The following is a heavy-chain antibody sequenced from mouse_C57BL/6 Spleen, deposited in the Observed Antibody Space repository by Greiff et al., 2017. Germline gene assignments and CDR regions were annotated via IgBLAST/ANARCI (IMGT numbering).Heavy chain of an antibody. J-gene: IGHJ4*01. CDR2: INPSNGGT. Sequence: QVQLQQPGTELVKPGASVKLSCKASGYTFTSYWMPWVKQRPGQGLEWIGNINPSNGGTNYNEKFKSKATLTVDKSSSTAYMQLSSLTSEDSAVYYCARSRRRGEYYAMGDWGQGTTVTVSS. V-gene: IGHV1-53*01. CDR3: ARSRRRGEYYAMGD. CDR1: GYTFTSYW.